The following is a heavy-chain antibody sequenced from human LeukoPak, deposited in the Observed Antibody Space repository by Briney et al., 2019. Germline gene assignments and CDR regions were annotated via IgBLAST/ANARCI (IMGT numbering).Heavy chain of an antibody. CDR1: GFTFSSYW. CDR3: ARDLASGYSQKWFDP. J-gene: IGHJ5*02. D-gene: IGHD5-18*01. CDR2: INSDGSST. Sequence: GGSLRLSCAASGFTFSSYWMHWVRQAPGKWLVWVSRINSDGSSTSYADSVKGRFTISRDNAKNTLYLQMNSLRAEDTAVYYCARDLASGYSQKWFDPWGQGTLVTVSS. V-gene: IGHV3-74*01.